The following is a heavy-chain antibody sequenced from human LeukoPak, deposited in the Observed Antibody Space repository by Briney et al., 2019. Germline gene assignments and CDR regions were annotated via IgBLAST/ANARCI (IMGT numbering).Heavy chain of an antibody. CDR1: GFTLSNYW. CDR3: VRDGHATTPFDY. V-gene: IGHV3-74*01. CDR2: FTADGSNT. D-gene: IGHD1-7*01. Sequence: GGSLRLSCAASGFTLSNYWMHWVRQAPGKGLVWVSRFTADGSNTAYADSVKGRFTISSDNAKNTLYLQMNSLRAEDTAVYYCVRDGHATTPFDYWGQGTLVTVPS. J-gene: IGHJ4*02.